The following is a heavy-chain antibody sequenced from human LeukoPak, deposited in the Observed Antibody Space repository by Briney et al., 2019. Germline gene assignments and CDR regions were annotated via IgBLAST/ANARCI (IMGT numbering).Heavy chain of an antibody. V-gene: IGHV4-31*03. Sequence: SETLSLTCTVSGGSISSGGYYWSWIRQHPGKGLEWIGYIYYSGSTYYNPSLKSRVTISVDRSKNQFSLKLSSVTAADTAVYYCARWAVGSHAEYFQHWGQGTLVTVSS. D-gene: IGHD1-26*01. CDR2: IYYSGST. CDR3: ARWAVGSHAEYFQH. J-gene: IGHJ1*01. CDR1: GGSISSGGYY.